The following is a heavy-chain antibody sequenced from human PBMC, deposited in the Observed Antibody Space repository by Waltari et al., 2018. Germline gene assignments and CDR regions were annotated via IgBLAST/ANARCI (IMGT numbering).Heavy chain of an antibody. V-gene: IGHV4-34*01. CDR3: ARGTRLLRFLEWLLRPAFDI. CDR1: GGSFSGYY. D-gene: IGHD3-3*01. Sequence: QVQLQQWGAGLLKPSEPLSLTCAVYGGSFSGYYWSWIRQPPGKGLEWIGEINHSGSTNYNPSLKSRVTISVDTSKNQFSLKLSSVTAADTAVYYCARGTRLLRFLEWLLRPAFDIWGQGTMVTVSS. CDR2: INHSGST. J-gene: IGHJ3*02.